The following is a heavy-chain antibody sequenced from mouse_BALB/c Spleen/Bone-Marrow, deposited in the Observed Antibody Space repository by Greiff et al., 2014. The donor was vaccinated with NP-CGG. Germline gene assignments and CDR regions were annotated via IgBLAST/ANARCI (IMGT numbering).Heavy chain of an antibody. Sequence: VQLQQSRMALVTPRNTVKISCKASGYTFTDYNMHWVKQSHGKSLEWIGYIYPYNGGTGYNQKFKSKATLTVDNYSSTAYMELRSLTSDDSAVYDSARKCWVLDYYAIDNW. J-gene: IGHJ4*01. CDR2: IYPYNGGT. CDR1: GYTFTDYN. V-gene: IGHV1S29*02. D-gene: IGHD1-3*01. CDR3: ARKCWVLDYYAIDN.